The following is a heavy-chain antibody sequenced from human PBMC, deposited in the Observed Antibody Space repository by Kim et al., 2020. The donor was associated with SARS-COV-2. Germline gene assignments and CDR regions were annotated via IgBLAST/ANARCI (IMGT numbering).Heavy chain of an antibody. CDR1: GGSISSNS. CDR3: ARGTPRFDP. CDR2: IYYRGST. Sequence: SETLSLTCTVSGGSISSNSWSWIRQPPGKGLEWIGDIYYRGSTNNNPSLKSRVTISVDTSKNQFSLKLSSVTTADTAVYYCARGTPRFDPWGQGTLVTVSS. V-gene: IGHV4-59*01. J-gene: IGHJ5*02. D-gene: IGHD2-15*01.